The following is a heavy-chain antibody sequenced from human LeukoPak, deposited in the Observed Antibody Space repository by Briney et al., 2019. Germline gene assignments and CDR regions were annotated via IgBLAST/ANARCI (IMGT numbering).Heavy chain of an antibody. CDR2: IYHSGST. CDR1: GDSISSDGYY. CDR3: ARDVVGTYYYGSGSYFDY. V-gene: IGHV4-30-2*01. D-gene: IGHD3-10*01. J-gene: IGHJ4*02. Sequence: SETLSLTCTVSGDSISSDGYYWSWIRQPPGKGLEWIGYIYHSGSTHYNPSLKSRVTISVDTSKNQFSLKLSSVTAADTAVYYCARDVVGTYYYGSGSYFDYWGQGTLVTVSS.